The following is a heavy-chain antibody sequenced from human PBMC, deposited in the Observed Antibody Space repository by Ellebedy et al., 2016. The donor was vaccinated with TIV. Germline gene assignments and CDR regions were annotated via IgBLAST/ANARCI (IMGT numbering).Heavy chain of an antibody. D-gene: IGHD1-1*01. V-gene: IGHV3-49*03. CDR3: GRDWNGIKYYYYGMDV. Sequence: GESLKISCTASGFTFGDYSMNWFRQAPGKGLEWVGCIRNKASGGTTDYAASVEGRFTISRDDSNIIAYLQMNSLRTEDTAVYYCGRDWNGIKYYYYGMDVWGQGTTVTVSS. CDR1: GFTFGDYS. CDR2: IRNKASGGTT. J-gene: IGHJ6*02.